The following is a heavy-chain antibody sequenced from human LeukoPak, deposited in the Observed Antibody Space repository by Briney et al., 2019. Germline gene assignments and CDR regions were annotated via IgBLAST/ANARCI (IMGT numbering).Heavy chain of an antibody. CDR3: VSVHYSSSWYSFDY. Sequence: GGSLRLSCAAAGFTFSSYWMSWVRQAPGKGLEWVSGISWSSGNIGYADSVKGRFTISRDNAKNSLYLQMNTLRAEDTALYYCVSVHYSSSWYSFDYWGQGTLVTVSS. J-gene: IGHJ4*02. D-gene: IGHD6-13*01. CDR1: GFTFSSYW. V-gene: IGHV3-9*01. CDR2: ISWSSGNI.